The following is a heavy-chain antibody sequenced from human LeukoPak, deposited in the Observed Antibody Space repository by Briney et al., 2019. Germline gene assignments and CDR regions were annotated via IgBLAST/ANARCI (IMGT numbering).Heavy chain of an antibody. Sequence: SETLSLTCTVSGGSISSYYWSWIRQPPGKGLEWIGYIYYSGSTNYNPSLKSRVTTSVDTSKNQFSLKLSSVTAADTAVYYCARGHSGWYVQVWGQGTLVTVSS. CDR1: GGSISSYY. J-gene: IGHJ4*02. V-gene: IGHV4-59*12. CDR2: IYYSGST. CDR3: ARGHSGWYVQV. D-gene: IGHD6-19*01.